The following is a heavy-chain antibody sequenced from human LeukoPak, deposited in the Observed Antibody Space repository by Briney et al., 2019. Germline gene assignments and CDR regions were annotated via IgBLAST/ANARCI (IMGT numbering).Heavy chain of an antibody. CDR3: ARIKADYGSGTYYGY. CDR1: GGSFSGYY. Sequence: SETLSLTCAVYGGSFSGYYWSWIRQPPGKGLEWIGEIDHSGSTNYNPSLKSRVTISVDTSKNQFSLKLSSVTAADTAVYYCARIKADYGSGTYYGYWGQGTLDTVSS. D-gene: IGHD3-10*01. V-gene: IGHV4-34*01. J-gene: IGHJ4*02. CDR2: IDHSGST.